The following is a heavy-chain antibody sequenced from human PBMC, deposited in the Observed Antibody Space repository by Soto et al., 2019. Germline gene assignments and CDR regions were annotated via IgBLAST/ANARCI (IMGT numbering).Heavy chain of an antibody. J-gene: IGHJ6*03. CDR3: ARSLSGSNHLLPNYYYYYMDV. CDR1: GWFFSRYY. Sequence: SETLSLTCAVYGWFFSRYYWSWVRQPPGKGLGWIGEMNHSGSTNYNPPLKSRVTISVDTSKNQFSLKLSSVTAADTAVYYCARSLSGSNHLLPNYYYYYMDVWGKGTTVTVSS. V-gene: IGHV4-34*01. CDR2: MNHSGST. D-gene: IGHD4-4*01.